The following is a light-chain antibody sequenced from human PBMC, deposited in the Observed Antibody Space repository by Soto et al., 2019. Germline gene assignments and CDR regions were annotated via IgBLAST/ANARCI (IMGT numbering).Light chain of an antibody. Sequence: DIPMTQSPSTLSASVGDRVTITCRASQTTTSWLAWYQHKPGKAPKLLIYQTSSLESGVPSRFSGSGAGTEFTLTIGCLQADDFATYYCQQYSPYSYTFGQGTKLEI. V-gene: IGKV1-5*03. CDR3: QQYSPYSYT. CDR2: QTS. J-gene: IGKJ2*01. CDR1: QTTTSW.